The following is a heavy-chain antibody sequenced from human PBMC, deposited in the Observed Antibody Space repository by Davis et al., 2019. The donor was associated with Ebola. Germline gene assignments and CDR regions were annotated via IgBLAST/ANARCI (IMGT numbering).Heavy chain of an antibody. V-gene: IGHV3-23*01. CDR1: GFTFSSYA. CDR3: AKQSHYDSIGYPWAFDI. J-gene: IGHJ3*02. CDR2: ISGSGGST. D-gene: IGHD3-22*01. Sequence: GESLKISCAASGFTFSSYAMSWVRQAPGKGLEWVSAISGSGGSTYYADSVRGRFTNSRDNSKNTLYLQMNSLRAEDTAVYYYAKQSHYDSIGYPWAFDIWGQGTMVTVSS.